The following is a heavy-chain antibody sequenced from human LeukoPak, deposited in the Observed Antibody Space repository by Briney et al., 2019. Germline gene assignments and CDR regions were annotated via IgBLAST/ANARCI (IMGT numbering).Heavy chain of an antibody. J-gene: IGHJ4*02. CDR3: ARVHDSSGYWDY. V-gene: IGHV3-11*05. CDR1: RFIFSEHY. CDR2: ISSSSSYT. D-gene: IGHD3-22*01. Sequence: GGSLRLSCAASRFIFSEHYMTWIRQAPGKGLEWVSYISSSSSYTNYAGSVKGRFTISRDNAKNSLYLQMNSLSAEDTAVYYCARVHDSSGYWDYWGQGTLVTVSS.